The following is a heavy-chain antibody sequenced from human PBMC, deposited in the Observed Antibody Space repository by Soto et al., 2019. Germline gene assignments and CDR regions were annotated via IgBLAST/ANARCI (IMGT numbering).Heavy chain of an antibody. CDR1: GGSISSYY. CDR3: ARDTVTTSDDAFDI. J-gene: IGHJ3*02. V-gene: IGHV4-59*01. D-gene: IGHD4-17*01. CDR2: VYYSGST. Sequence: QVQLQELGPGLVKPSETLSLTCTVSGGSISSYYWTWIRQPPGKILEWIGYVYYSGSTNYNPSLKSRVTISVDMSKNQFSLKLSSVTAADTAVYYCARDTVTTSDDAFDIWGQGTMVTVSS.